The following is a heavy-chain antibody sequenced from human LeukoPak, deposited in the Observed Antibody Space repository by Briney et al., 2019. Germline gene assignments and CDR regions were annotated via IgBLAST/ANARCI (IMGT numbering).Heavy chain of an antibody. Sequence: GGSLRLSCAASGFTFNNYWMSWVRQAPGKGLEWVANIKPDGGEKYYADSVKGRFTISRDNAKISMYLQMNSLRADDTAVYYCARDHAGYEYGSFTYHYQYMDVWGKGTTVTVSS. CDR1: GFTFNNYW. CDR2: IKPDGGEK. D-gene: IGHD5-12*01. J-gene: IGHJ6*03. CDR3: ARDHAGYEYGSFTYHYQYMDV. V-gene: IGHV3-7*01.